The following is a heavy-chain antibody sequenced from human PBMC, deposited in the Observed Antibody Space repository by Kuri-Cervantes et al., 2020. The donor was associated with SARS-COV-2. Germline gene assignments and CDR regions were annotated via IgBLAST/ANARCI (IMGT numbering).Heavy chain of an antibody. J-gene: IGHJ6*02. D-gene: IGHD3-3*01. CDR3: ARDGSDDFWSGHELGMDV. V-gene: IGHV3-48*02. CDR2: ISSSSSTI. CDR1: GFTFSSYS. Sequence: LSLTCAAPGFTFSSYSMNWVRQAPGKGPEWVSYISSSSSTIYYADSVKGRFTISRDNAKNSLYLQMNSLRDEDTAVYYCARDGSDDFWSGHELGMDVWGQGTTVTVSS.